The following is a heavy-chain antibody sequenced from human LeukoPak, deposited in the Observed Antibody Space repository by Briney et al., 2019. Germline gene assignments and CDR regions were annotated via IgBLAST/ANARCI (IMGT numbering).Heavy chain of an antibody. J-gene: IGHJ4*02. CDR3: ARDHNYAFDN. D-gene: IGHD1-1*01. Sequence: GGSLRLSCTASGFPFIDYSMSWGRQAPGKGLEWISYIGISSGNTKYADSVKGRFTISADNAKNSLYLQMNSLRVEDTAVYYCARDHNYAFDNWGQGTLVSVSS. CDR2: IGISSGNT. V-gene: IGHV3-11*06. CDR1: GFPFIDYS.